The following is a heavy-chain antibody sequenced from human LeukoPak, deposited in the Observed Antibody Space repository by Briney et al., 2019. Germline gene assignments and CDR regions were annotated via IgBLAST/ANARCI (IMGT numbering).Heavy chain of an antibody. D-gene: IGHD6-13*01. CDR1: GYTFTSFG. CDR3: ARDQMNIAAAGAYFDY. CDR2: IGAYNGNT. V-gene: IGHV1-18*01. J-gene: IGHJ4*02. Sequence: ASVKVSCKASGYTFTSFGISWVRQAPGQGLEWMGWIGAYNGNTKYGQKLQGRVTMTTDTSTSTAYMELRSLRSNDAAVYYCARDQMNIAAAGAYFDYWGQGTLVTVSS.